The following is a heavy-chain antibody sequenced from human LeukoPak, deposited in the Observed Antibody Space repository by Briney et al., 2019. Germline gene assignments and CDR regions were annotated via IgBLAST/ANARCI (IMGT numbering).Heavy chain of an antibody. V-gene: IGHV4-59*01. Sequence: SETLSLTCALYGGSLSGYHWSWLRQSPGKGLEWIGYIYYSGSTNYNPSLKSRVTISVDTSKNQFSLKLSSVTAADTAVYYCARESLYIVGATNAFDIWGQGTMVTVSS. CDR1: GGSLSGYH. D-gene: IGHD1-26*01. CDR3: ARESLYIVGATNAFDI. J-gene: IGHJ3*02. CDR2: IYYSGST.